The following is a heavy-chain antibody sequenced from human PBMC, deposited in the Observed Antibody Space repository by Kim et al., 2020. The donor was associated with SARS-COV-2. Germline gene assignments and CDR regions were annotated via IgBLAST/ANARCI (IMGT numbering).Heavy chain of an antibody. CDR1: GGSISSYY. CDR2: IYYSGST. CDR3: ARDSALDGMDV. D-gene: IGHD3-10*01. V-gene: IGHV4-59*01. Sequence: SETLSLTCTVSGGSISSYYWSWIRQPPGKGLEWIGYIYYSGSTNYNPSLKSRVTISVDTSKNQISLKLSSVTAADTAVYYCARDSALDGMDVWGQGTTVTVSS. J-gene: IGHJ6*02.